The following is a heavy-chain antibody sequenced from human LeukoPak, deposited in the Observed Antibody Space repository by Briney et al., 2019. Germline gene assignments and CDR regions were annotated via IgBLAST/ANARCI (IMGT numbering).Heavy chain of an antibody. Sequence: SVTVSCMPSLGTFSIYAISWVRQAPGQGLEWMGGIIPIFGTANYAQKFQGRVTITADKSTSTAYMELSSLRSEDTAVYYCARRTMVRGVRNWFDPWGQGTLVTVSS. CDR2: IIPIFGTA. V-gene: IGHV1-69*06. D-gene: IGHD3-10*01. CDR3: ARRTMVRGVRNWFDP. J-gene: IGHJ5*02. CDR1: LGTFSIYA.